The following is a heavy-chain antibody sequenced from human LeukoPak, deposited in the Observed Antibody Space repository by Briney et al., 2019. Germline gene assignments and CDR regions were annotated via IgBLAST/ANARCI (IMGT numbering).Heavy chain of an antibody. J-gene: IGHJ4*02. V-gene: IGHV1-2*04. CDR1: GYTFTGYY. CDR2: INPSSGGT. CDR3: ARSPYCGGDCYIYYFDY. Sequence: ASVKVSCKASGYTFTGYYMHWVRQAPGQGLEWMGWINPSSGGTNYAQKFQGWVTMTRDTSISTAYMELCRLRSDDTAVYYCARSPYCGGDCYIYYFDYWGQGTLVTVSS. D-gene: IGHD2-21*02.